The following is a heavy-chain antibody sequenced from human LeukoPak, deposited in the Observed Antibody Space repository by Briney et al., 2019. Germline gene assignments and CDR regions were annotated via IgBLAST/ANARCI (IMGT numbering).Heavy chain of an antibody. D-gene: IGHD3-10*01. Sequence: GGSLRLSCAVSGFPFSRHDMTWVRQAPGRGLERVSYIGLTSTTIYYADSVKGRFTISRDNAKNSVYLQMNSLRVEDTAIYYCARGYGSGIFYSWGQGALVTVSS. CDR2: IGLTSTTI. CDR1: GFPFSRHD. J-gene: IGHJ5*01. V-gene: IGHV3-48*03. CDR3: ARGYGSGIFYS.